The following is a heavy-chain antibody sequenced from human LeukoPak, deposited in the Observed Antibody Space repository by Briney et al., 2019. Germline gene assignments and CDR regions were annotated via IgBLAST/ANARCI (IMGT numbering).Heavy chain of an antibody. CDR2: MNPKSCNT. CDR1: GYTFTSYD. CDR3: ARGHVIQLWDPYYYYGMDV. Sequence: ASVNVSCKASGYTFTSYDSNGVRQATGQGLDWMGGMNPKSCNTGYAQKFQGRVNMTRNTSIITAYMELSSLRSEDTAVYYCARGHVIQLWDPYYYYGMDVWGQGTLVTVSS. D-gene: IGHD5-18*01. J-gene: IGHJ6*02. V-gene: IGHV1-8*01.